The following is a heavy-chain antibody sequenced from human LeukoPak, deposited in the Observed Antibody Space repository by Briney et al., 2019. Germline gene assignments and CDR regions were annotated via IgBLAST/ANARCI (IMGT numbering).Heavy chain of an antibody. CDR3: ARVQLDTAMIDY. D-gene: IGHD5-18*01. CDR2: IYYSGST. J-gene: IGHJ4*02. V-gene: IGHV4-30-4*08. CDR1: GGSMGSNY. Sequence: SETLSLTCSVSGGSMGSNYWSWIRQPPGKGLEWIGYIYYSGSTYYNPSLKSRVTISVDTSKNQFSLKLSSVTAADTAVYYCARVQLDTAMIDYWGQGTLVTVSS.